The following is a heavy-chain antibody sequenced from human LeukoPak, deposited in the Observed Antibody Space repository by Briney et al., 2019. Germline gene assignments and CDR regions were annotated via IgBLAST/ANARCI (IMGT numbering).Heavy chain of an antibody. J-gene: IGHJ4*02. CDR1: GYTFSSYY. V-gene: IGHV1-46*01. D-gene: IGHD4-17*01. CDR3: ARAYGDYVDY. Sequence: ASVKVSCKASGYTFSSYYKHWVRQAPGQGLEWMGIINPSGGSTTYAQKFQGRVTMTWDTSTSAVYMELSSLRSEDTAVYYCARAYGDYVDYWGQGTLVTVSS. CDR2: INPSGGST.